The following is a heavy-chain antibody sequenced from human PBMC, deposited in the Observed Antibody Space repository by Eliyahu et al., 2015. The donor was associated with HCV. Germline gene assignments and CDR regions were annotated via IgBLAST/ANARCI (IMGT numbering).Heavy chain of an antibody. CDR1: GFTFSSYA. Sequence: EVQLLESGGGLVQPGGSLRLSCAASGFTFSSYAMSWVRQAPGKGLEWVSAISGSGGSTYYADSVKGRFTISRDNSKNTLYLQMNSLRTEDTAVYYCANPQGGDGYADYWGQGTLVTVSS. CDR2: ISGSGGST. D-gene: IGHD5-24*01. J-gene: IGHJ4*02. CDR3: ANPQGGDGYADY. V-gene: IGHV3-23*01.